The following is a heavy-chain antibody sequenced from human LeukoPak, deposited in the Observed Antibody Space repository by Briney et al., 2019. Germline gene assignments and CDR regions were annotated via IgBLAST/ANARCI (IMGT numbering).Heavy chain of an antibody. D-gene: IGHD3-22*01. J-gene: IGHJ3*02. CDR3: ARILYYDSSGYYGNDAFDI. Sequence: ASVKVSCKASGYTFTSYDINWVRQATGQGLEWMGWMNPNSGNTGYAQKFQGRVTMTRNTSISTAYMELSSLRSEDTAVYYCARILYYDSSGYYGNDAFDIWGQGTMVTVSS. CDR1: GYTFTSYD. V-gene: IGHV1-8*01. CDR2: MNPNSGNT.